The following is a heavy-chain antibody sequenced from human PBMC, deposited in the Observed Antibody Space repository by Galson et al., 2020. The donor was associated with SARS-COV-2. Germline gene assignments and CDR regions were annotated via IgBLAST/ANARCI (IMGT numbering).Heavy chain of an antibody. CDR1: GFTVSRNY. CDR3: ARMGFGEFPHPYFDY. CDR2: IYSGGST. Sequence: GESLKISCAASGFTVSRNYMRWVRQAPGKGLEWVSVIYSGGSTYYADSVKGRFTISRDNSKNTLYLQMNSLRAEDTAVCYCARMGFGEFPHPYFDYWGQGTLVTVSS. V-gene: IGHV3-66*01. D-gene: IGHD3-10*01. J-gene: IGHJ4*02.